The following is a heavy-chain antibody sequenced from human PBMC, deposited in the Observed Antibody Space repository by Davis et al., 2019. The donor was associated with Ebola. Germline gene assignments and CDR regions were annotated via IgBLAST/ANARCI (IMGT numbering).Heavy chain of an antibody. CDR1: GGSISSSSYY. J-gene: IGHJ2*01. V-gene: IGHV4-39*07. CDR2: IYYSGST. D-gene: IGHD2-15*01. CDR3: ARWGGGNIWYFDL. Sequence: SEPLSLTCTVSGGSISSSSYYWGWIRQPPGKGLEWIGSIYYSGSTYYNPSLKSRVTISVDTSKNQFSLKLSSVTAADTAVYYCARWGGGNIWYFDLWGRGTLVTVSS.